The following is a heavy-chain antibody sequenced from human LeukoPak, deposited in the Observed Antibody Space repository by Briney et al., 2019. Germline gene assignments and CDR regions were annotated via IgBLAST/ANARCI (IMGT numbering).Heavy chain of an antibody. CDR2: ISYDGTYK. CDR3: ALGIITAAANFDY. CDR1: GLTLSTYA. D-gene: IGHD6-13*01. Sequence: PGGSLRLSCAASGLTLSTYAMHWVRQAPGKGLEWVAVISYDGTYKYYADSVKGRFTISRDNSKNTLYLQMSSLRSEDTAVYYCALGIITAAANFDYWGQGTLVTVSS. J-gene: IGHJ4*02. V-gene: IGHV3-30*04.